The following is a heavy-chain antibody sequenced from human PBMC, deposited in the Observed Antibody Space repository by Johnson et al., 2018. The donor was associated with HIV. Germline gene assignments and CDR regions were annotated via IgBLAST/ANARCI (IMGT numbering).Heavy chain of an antibody. D-gene: IGHD6-19*01. V-gene: IGHV3-15*01. Sequence: VQLVESGGGLVQPGGSLRLSCAASGITFGNYALSWVRQAPGKGLEWVGRSKSKAAGGTTDYAAPVKGRFTISRDDSKNTLYLQMNSLRAEDTALYYCARETAVDACDIWGQGTMVTVSS. CDR1: GITFGNYA. J-gene: IGHJ3*02. CDR2: SKSKAAGGTT. CDR3: ARETAVDACDI.